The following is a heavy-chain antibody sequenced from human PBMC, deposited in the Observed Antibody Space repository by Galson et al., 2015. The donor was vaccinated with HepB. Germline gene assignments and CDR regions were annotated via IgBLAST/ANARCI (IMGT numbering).Heavy chain of an antibody. CDR3: ARAPTDYYDSSGPTVNWYFDL. D-gene: IGHD3-22*01. Sequence: SLRLSCAASGFTFDDYAMHRVRQAPGKGLEWVAVISYDGSNKYYADSVKGRFTIPRDNSKNTLYLQMNSLRAEDTALYHCARAPTDYYDSSGPTVNWYFDLWGRGTLVTVSS. CDR1: GFTFDDYA. CDR2: ISYDGSNK. J-gene: IGHJ2*01. V-gene: IGHV3-30-3*01.